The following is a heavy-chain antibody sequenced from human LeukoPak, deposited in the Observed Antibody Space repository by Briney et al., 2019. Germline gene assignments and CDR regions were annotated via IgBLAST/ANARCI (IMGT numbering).Heavy chain of an antibody. V-gene: IGHV3-23*01. D-gene: IGHD5-18*01. CDR1: GFTFSSYA. CDR2: VSSSGGST. J-gene: IGHJ4*02. Sequence: GGSLRLSCAASGFTFSSYAMSCVRQAPGKGLEWVSAVSSSGGSTNYADYVKGQFTISRDNSKNTVYLHMNNLRAEDTAVYYCAKEGRKTGNTYGYEFDSWGQGTLVTVSS. CDR3: AKEGRKTGNTYGYEFDS.